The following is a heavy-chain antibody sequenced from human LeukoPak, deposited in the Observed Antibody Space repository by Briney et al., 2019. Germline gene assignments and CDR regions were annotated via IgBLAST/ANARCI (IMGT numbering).Heavy chain of an antibody. CDR2: IFYSGST. V-gene: IGHV4-39*07. D-gene: IGHD3-16*01. CDR1: GGSISTSNYY. CDR3: ARDPASPGYGANYDYTS. J-gene: IGHJ3*01. Sequence: SETLSLTCTVSGGSISTSNYYWGWIRQPPGKGLEWIGNIFYSGSTYYNPSLKSRVTISVDTSKNQFSLKLSSVTAADTAVYYCARDPASPGYGANYDYTSWGQGTMVTVSS.